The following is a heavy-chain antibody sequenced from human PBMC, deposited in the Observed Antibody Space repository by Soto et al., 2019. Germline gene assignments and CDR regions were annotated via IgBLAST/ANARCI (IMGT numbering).Heavy chain of an antibody. CDR2: ISAYNGNT. Sequence: GASVKVSCKASGYTFSSYGITWMRQAPGQGLEWMGWISAYNGNTNSAQKVQGRLTMTTDTFTSTAYMELRSLRSDDTAVYYCARDFRQWLALDYWGQGTLVTVSS. J-gene: IGHJ4*02. CDR1: GYTFSSYG. CDR3: ARDFRQWLALDY. D-gene: IGHD6-19*01. V-gene: IGHV1-18*01.